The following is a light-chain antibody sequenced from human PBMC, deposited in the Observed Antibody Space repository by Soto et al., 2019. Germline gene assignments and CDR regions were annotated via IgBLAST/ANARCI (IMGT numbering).Light chain of an antibody. CDR1: SSDVGSYNL. J-gene: IGLJ1*01. CDR3: CSYAGNSSFV. V-gene: IGLV2-23*01. CDR2: EGS. Sequence: QSALTQPASVSGSPGQSITISCTGTSSDVGSYNLVSWYQQHPGKAPKLMIYEGSKWPSGVSNRLSGSKSGNTASLTISGLQAEDEADYYCCSYAGNSSFVFGTGTKLTVL.